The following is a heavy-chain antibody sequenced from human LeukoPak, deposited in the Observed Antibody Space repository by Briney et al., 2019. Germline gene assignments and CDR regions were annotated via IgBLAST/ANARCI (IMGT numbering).Heavy chain of an antibody. J-gene: IGHJ4*02. CDR1: GFTFSSYS. CDR3: ARADRYGTTWYGRVDY. V-gene: IGHV3-23*01. CDR2: IRSTGGTT. D-gene: IGHD6-13*01. Sequence: GESLRLSCGASGFTFSSYSMSWVRQAPGKGLESVSDIRSTGGTTAYADSVKGRFTISRDNSRNTLYLQMNSLRAEDTAVYYCARADRYGTTWYGRVDYWGQGTLVTVSS.